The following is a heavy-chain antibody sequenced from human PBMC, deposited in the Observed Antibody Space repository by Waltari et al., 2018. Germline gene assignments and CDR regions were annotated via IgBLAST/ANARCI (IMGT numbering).Heavy chain of an antibody. J-gene: IGHJ3*02. CDR1: GFTFSSYA. V-gene: IGHV3-23*01. D-gene: IGHD2-2*01. CDR3: AKGKDSTQASAFDI. Sequence: EAQLLESGGSLVQPGGSLRLSCAASGFTFSSYAMSWVSQAPAKGLEWVLAISGRGGTTYYADSVKGRFTISRDNSKNTLYLQMNSLRAEDTAVYYCAKGKDSTQASAFDIWGQGTMVTVSS. CDR2: ISGRGGTT.